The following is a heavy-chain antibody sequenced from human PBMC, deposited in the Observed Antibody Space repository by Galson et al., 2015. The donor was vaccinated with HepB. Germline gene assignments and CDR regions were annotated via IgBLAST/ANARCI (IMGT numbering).Heavy chain of an antibody. CDR2: MYVGGST. V-gene: IGHV3-53*04. D-gene: IGHD3-22*01. J-gene: IGHJ2*01. CDR3: AKGGIASTSGYATWYFDL. CDR1: GFTVSSNY. Sequence: SLRLSCAASGFTVSSNYMTWVRQAPGKGLEWVSIMYVGGSTAYVYSVKGRFTISSHNSKNPLYLQMNSLRPEDTAVYYCAKGGIASTSGYATWYFDLWGRGTLVTVSS.